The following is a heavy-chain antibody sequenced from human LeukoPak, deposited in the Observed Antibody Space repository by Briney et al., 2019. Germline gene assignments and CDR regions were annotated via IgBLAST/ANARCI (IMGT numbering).Heavy chain of an antibody. D-gene: IGHD6-13*01. V-gene: IGHV3-11*04. CDR3: ARGGKAAAADVLDI. CDR1: GFTFSDHY. CDR2: IGPSGSAI. Sequence: NPGGSLRLSCEASGFTFSDHYMSWIRQVPGKGLEWLLYIGPSGSAIYYADSVKGRFTISRDNAKNSLYLQMNSLRPGDTAVYYCARGGKAAAADVLDIWGQGTMVTVSS. J-gene: IGHJ3*02.